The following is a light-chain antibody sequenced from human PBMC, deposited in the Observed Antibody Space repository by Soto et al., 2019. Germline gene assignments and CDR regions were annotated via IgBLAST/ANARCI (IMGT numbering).Light chain of an antibody. CDR3: QSYDNSLNHVV. Sequence: QSVLTQPPSVSGAPGQMVTIPCTGSSSNIGSFYDVHWYQQLPGTVPKLLIYGDNNRPSGVPDRFSVSKSGTAASLAITRLQAEDEADYYCQSYDNSLNHVVFGGGTKVTVL. CDR2: GDN. J-gene: IGLJ2*01. CDR1: SSNIGSFYD. V-gene: IGLV1-40*01.